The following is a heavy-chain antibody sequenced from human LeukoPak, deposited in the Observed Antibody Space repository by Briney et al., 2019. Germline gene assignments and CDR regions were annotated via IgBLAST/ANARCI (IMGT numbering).Heavy chain of an antibody. CDR2: IIPIFGTA. V-gene: IGHV1-69*05. D-gene: IGHD6-6*01. CDR1: GGTFSSYA. J-gene: IGHJ3*02. Sequence: SVKVSCKASGGTFSSYAISWVRQAPGQGLEWMGGIIPIFGTANNAQKFQGRVTITTDESTSTVYMELSSLKSEDTAVYYCARDRSFSSPDAFDIWGQGTMVTVSS. CDR3: ARDRSFSSPDAFDI.